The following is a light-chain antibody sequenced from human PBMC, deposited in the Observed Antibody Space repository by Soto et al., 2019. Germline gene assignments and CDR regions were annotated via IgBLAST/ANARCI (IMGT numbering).Light chain of an antibody. CDR3: QQYHRSSIT. J-gene: IGKJ5*01. CDR1: QSISSY. V-gene: IGKV1-39*01. Sequence: DVQMTQSPASLSASVGDRVTITCRASQSISSYLNWYQQKPGKAPKLLIYAASSLQSGVPSRFSGSGSGTDFTLTINSLQPDDFATYYCQQYHRSSITFGQGTRLEI. CDR2: AAS.